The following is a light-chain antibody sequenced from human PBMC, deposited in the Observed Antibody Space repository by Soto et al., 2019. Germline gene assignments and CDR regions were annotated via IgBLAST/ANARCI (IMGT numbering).Light chain of an antibody. CDR2: DAS. CDR3: QQRSKWPRT. CDR1: QSVSSY. Sequence: IVLTQSPATLSVTPGERATLSCRASQSVSSYLAWLQQKPGPAPRLLIYDASNSATGIPARFSGSGSGTVFTLTLSSLEAEDFAVYYWQQRSKWPRTFGGGTKVGIK. J-gene: IGKJ4*01. V-gene: IGKV3-11*01.